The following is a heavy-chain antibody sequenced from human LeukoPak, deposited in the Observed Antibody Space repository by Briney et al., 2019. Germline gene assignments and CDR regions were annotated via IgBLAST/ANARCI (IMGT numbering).Heavy chain of an antibody. D-gene: IGHD3-9*01. V-gene: IGHV4-59*01. J-gene: IGHJ4*02. Sequence: NPGGSLKLSCAASGFTFSNYEMNWVRQAPGKGLEWIGYISGSGSTKYNPALERRVTISVAASKNQFSLKLTSVTAADTAVYYCARGGSNYDLLTGSYYFDFWGQGTLVTVSS. CDR2: ISGSGST. CDR1: GFTFSNYE. CDR3: ARGGSNYDLLTGSYYFDF.